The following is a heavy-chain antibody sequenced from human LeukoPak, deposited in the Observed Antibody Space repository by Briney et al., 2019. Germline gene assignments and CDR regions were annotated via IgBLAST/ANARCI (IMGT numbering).Heavy chain of an antibody. Sequence: GGSLRLSCAASGFTFTIFGLNWVRQAPGKGPEWVSYIDARSGITYYADSVQGRFTISRDNARESVFLQMDSLRVDDTAVYYCARTYDFGRGPPGDAFDNWGPGTWVIVSS. CDR2: IDARSGIT. CDR3: ARTYDFGRGPPGDAFDN. CDR1: GFTFTIFG. V-gene: IGHV3-48*01. J-gene: IGHJ3*02. D-gene: IGHD3-3*01.